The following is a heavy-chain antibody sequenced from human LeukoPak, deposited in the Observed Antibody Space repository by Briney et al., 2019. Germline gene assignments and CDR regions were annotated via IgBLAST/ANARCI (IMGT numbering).Heavy chain of an antibody. V-gene: IGHV1-69*04. CDR1: GGTFSSYA. CDR3: ARKGPNSSGWYFFDY. J-gene: IGHJ4*02. CDR2: IIPILGIA. D-gene: IGHD6-19*01. Sequence: GASVKVSCKASGGTFSSYAISWVRQAPGQGLEWMGRIIPILGIANYAQKFQGRVTITADKSTSTAYMELSSLRSEDTAVYHCARKGPNSSGWYFFDYWGQGTLVTVSS.